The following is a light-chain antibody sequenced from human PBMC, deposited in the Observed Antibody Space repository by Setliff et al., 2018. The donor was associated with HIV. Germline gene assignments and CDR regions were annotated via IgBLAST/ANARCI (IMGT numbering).Light chain of an antibody. J-gene: IGLJ2*01. CDR3: SSYAGYGTWM. V-gene: IGLV2-23*02. CDR2: EVT. CDR1: SSDVGGYNL. Sequence: QSVLTQPASVSGSPGQSITISCTGTSSDVGGYNLVSWYQQHPGKAPKLMIYEVTKRPSGISDRFSGSKSGYTASLTISGLQAEDESDYYCSSYAGYGTWMLGGGTKVTVL.